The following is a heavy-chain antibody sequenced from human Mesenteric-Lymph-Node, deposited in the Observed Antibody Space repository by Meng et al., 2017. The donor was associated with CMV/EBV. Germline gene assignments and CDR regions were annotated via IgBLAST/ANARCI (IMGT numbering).Heavy chain of an antibody. V-gene: IGHV3-73*01. Sequence: SGVTFSGYSMHWVRQASGKGLEWIGRIKSKADNYATAYVASVKGRFTISRDDSKNTAYLQMSSLKTEDTAVYYCTKLDYGDYKFDYWGQGTLVTVSS. CDR2: IKSKADNYAT. CDR1: GVTFSGYS. J-gene: IGHJ4*02. CDR3: TKLDYGDYKFDY. D-gene: IGHD4-17*01.